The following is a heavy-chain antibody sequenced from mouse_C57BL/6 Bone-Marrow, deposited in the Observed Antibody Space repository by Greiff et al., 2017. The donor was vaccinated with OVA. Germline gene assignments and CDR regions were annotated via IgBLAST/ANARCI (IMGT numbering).Heavy chain of an antibody. CDR3: ARLLPFAY. J-gene: IGHJ3*01. D-gene: IGHD1-1*01. CDR2: IDPEDGET. V-gene: IGHV14-2*01. CDR1: GFNIKDYY. Sequence: VQLQQSGAELVKPGASVKLSCTASGFNIKDYYMHWVKQRTEQGLEWIGRIDPEDGETKYAPKFQDKATLTADKSSSTAYMQLSSLTSEDSAVYFCARLLPFAYWGQGTLVTVSA.